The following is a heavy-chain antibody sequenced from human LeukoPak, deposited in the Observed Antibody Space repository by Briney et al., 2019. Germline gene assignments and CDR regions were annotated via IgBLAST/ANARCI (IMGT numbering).Heavy chain of an antibody. CDR1: GYTFTSYG. CDR3: ARGPYSGYTLRPLDY. Sequence: GASVKVSCKASGYTFTSYGISWVRQAPGQGLEWMGWISAYNGNTNYAQKLQGRVTMTTDTSTSTAYMELRSLRSDDTAVYYCARGPYSGYTLRPLDYWGQGTLVTVSS. J-gene: IGHJ4*02. CDR2: ISAYNGNT. D-gene: IGHD5-12*01. V-gene: IGHV1-18*01.